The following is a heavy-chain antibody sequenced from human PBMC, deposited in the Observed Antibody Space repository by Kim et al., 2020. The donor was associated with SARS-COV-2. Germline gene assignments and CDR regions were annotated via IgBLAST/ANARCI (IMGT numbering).Heavy chain of an antibody. CDR3: ARQYTAMVTHDAFDI. Sequence: GGSLRLSCAASGFTFSSYAMHWVRQAPGKGLEWVAVISYDGSNKYYADSVKGRFTISRDNSKNTLYLQMNSLRAEDTAVYYCARQYTAMVTHDAFDIWG. CDR1: GFTFSSYA. J-gene: IGHJ3*02. V-gene: IGHV3-30*04. CDR2: ISYDGSNK. D-gene: IGHD5-18*01.